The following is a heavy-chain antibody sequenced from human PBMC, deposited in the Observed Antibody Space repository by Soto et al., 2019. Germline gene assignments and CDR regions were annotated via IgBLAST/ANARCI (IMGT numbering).Heavy chain of an antibody. CDR2: INAGNGNT. V-gene: IGHV1-3*01. Sequence: VASVKVSCKASGYTFTSYAMHWVRQAPGQRLEWMGWINAGNGNTKYSQKFQGRVTITRDTSASTAYMELSRLRSDDTAVYYCARGAPSIAAAGFYYYYGMDVWGQGTTVTVSS. J-gene: IGHJ6*02. CDR3: ARGAPSIAAAGFYYYYGMDV. CDR1: GYTFTSYA. D-gene: IGHD6-13*01.